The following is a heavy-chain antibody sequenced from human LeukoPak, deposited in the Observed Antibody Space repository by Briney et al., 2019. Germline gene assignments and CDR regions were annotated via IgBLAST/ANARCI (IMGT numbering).Heavy chain of an antibody. V-gene: IGHV5-51*01. CDR3: ARHALYYDSSGPLDY. Sequence: GESLKISCQGSGYNFTDYWIGWVRQMPGKGLEWMGIIYPGDSDTRYSPSFQGQVTISADKSISTAYLQWSSLKASDTAMYYCARHALYYDSSGPLDYWGQGTLVTVSS. J-gene: IGHJ4*02. D-gene: IGHD3-22*01. CDR1: GYNFTDYW. CDR2: IYPGDSDT.